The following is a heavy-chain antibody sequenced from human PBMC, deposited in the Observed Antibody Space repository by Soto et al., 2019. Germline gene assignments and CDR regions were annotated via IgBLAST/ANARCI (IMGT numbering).Heavy chain of an antibody. CDR1: GDTFSFYT. CDR3: AASYGSGYRAFDY. Sequence: QVQLVQSGAEVRKPGSSVKVSCKASGDTFSFYTINWVRQAPGLGLEWMGRVNPIVSMSNYAQKFQGRVTTPADTSTNTAYMQLSSLRSEDTAIYYCAASYGSGYRAFDYWGQGALVTVSS. CDR2: VNPIVSMS. D-gene: IGHD3-10*01. J-gene: IGHJ4*02. V-gene: IGHV1-69*02.